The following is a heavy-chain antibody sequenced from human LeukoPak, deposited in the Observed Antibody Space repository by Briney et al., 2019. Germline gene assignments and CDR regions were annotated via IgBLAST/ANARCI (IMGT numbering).Heavy chain of an antibody. J-gene: IGHJ4*02. CDR3: AKTTAAIPGLFDY. CDR1: GFTFSTYS. CDR2: ISYDGTNK. V-gene: IGHV3-30-3*02. Sequence: GGSLRLSCAASGFTFSTYSMHWVRQAPGKGLEWVAVISYDGTNKYYADSVKGRFTISRDNSKNTVYLQMNSLRAEDTDVYYCAKTTAAIPGLFDYWGQGALVTVSS. D-gene: IGHD2-2*02.